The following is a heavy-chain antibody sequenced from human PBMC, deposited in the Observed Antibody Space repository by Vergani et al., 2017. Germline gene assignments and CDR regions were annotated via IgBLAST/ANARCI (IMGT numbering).Heavy chain of an antibody. D-gene: IGHD5-24*01. J-gene: IGHJ6*02. CDR2: ISSSGSTI. CDR3: ARERWLQLMDYYYGMDV. V-gene: IGHV3-48*03. Sequence: EVQLVESGGGLVQPGGSLRLSCAASGFTFSSYGMNWVRQAPGKGLEWVSYISSSGSTIYYADSVKGRFTISRDNAKNSLYLQMNSLRAEDTAVYYCARERWLQLMDYYYGMDVWGQGTTVTVSS. CDR1: GFTFSSYG.